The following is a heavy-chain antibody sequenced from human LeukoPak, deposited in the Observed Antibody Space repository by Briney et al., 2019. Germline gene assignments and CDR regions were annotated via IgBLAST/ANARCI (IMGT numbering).Heavy chain of an antibody. J-gene: IGHJ4*02. CDR1: GFNFGGYW. D-gene: IGHD3-22*01. CDR2: ISASGP. Sequence: QSGGSLRLSCRVSGFNFGGYWMTWVRQAPGKGLEWVSTISASGPYYADAVRGRFTISRDNSRNTLSLQMDSLRAEDTAVYYCAKDHESDGYPCLDHWGLGTLVTVSS. V-gene: IGHV3-23*01. CDR3: AKDHESDGYPCLDH.